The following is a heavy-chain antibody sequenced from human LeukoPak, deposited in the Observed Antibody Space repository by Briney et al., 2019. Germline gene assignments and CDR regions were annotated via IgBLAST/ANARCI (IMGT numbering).Heavy chain of an antibody. CDR2: ISAYNGNT. D-gene: IGHD3-10*01. CDR1: GYTFTSYG. J-gene: IGHJ5*02. V-gene: IGHV1-18*01. Sequence: ASVKVSCKASGYTFTSYGISWVRQAPGQGLEWMGWISAYNGNTNYAQKLQGRVTMTTDTSTSTAYMELRSLRSDDTAVYYCARVTGLLWFGELTLNWFDPWGQGTLVTVSS. CDR3: ARVTGLLWFGELTLNWFDP.